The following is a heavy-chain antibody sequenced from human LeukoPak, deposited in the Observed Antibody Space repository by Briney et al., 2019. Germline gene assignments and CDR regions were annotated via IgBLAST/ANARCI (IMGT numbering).Heavy chain of an antibody. CDR1: GGTFSSYA. J-gene: IGHJ5*02. D-gene: IGHD3-10*01. V-gene: IGHV1-69*13. CDR3: ARGVLWFGDLGNWFDP. CDR2: IIPIFGTA. Sequence: SVKVPRKASGGTFSSYAISWVRQAPGQGLEWMGGIIPIFGTANYAQKFQGRVTITADESTSTAYMELSSLRSEDTAVYYCARGVLWFGDLGNWFDPWGQGTLVTVSS.